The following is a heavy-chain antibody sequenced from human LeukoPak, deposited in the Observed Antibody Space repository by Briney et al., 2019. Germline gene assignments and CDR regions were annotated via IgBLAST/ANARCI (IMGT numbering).Heavy chain of an antibody. V-gene: IGHV3-23*01. Sequence: GGSLRLSCAASGFTFSNYAMSWVRQAPGKGLEWVSGISGSGVNISYADSVKGRFTISRDNSKTTLYLQMNSLRAEDTAVYYCAKALAYSNYALKYGMDVWGQGTTVTVSS. D-gene: IGHD4-11*01. J-gene: IGHJ6*02. CDR2: ISGSGVNI. CDR1: GFTFSNYA. CDR3: AKALAYSNYALKYGMDV.